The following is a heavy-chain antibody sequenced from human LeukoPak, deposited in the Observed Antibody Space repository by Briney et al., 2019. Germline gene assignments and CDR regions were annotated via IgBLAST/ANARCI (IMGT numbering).Heavy chain of an antibody. D-gene: IGHD6-19*01. J-gene: IGHJ4*02. CDR1: GGSINSDSYY. Sequence: SETLSLTCTVSGGSINSDSYYWVWIRQPPEKALEWIASISYRESIYYNPSLKSRITISVDTSKNQISLRLRSVTAADTAVFYCARQLGSGLDYWGQGTPVTVSS. CDR2: ISYRESI. CDR3: ARQLGSGLDY. V-gene: IGHV4-39*01.